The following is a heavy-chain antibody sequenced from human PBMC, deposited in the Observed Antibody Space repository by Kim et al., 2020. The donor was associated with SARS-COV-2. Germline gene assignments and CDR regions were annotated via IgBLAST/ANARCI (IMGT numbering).Heavy chain of an antibody. CDR2: GGST. CDR3: ARVSPQGA. J-gene: IGHJ5*02. Sequence: GGSTSYAQKFQGRVTMIRDTSTSTVYMELSSLRSEDTAVYYCARVSPQGAWGQGTLVTVSS. V-gene: IGHV1-46*01.